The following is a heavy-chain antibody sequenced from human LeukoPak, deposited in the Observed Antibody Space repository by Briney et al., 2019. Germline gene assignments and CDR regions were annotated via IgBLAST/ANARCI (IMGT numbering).Heavy chain of an antibody. V-gene: IGHV4-30-4*07. Sequence: SETLSLTCAVSGGSVGSDTYSWSWIRQPPGKGLEWIGYIYYSGRTYYNPSLKSRVTISVDTSKNQFSLKLSSVTAADTAVYYCARTHNWNYVRDWGQGTLVTVSS. CDR1: GGSVGSDTYS. CDR3: ARTHNWNYVRD. J-gene: IGHJ4*02. D-gene: IGHD1-7*01. CDR2: IYYSGRT.